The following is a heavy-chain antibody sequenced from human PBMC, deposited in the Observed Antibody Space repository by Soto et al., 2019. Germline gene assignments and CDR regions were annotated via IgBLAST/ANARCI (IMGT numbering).Heavy chain of an antibody. CDR3: AREGGDNSAGGYYYGMDV. Sequence: SVKVSCKASGGTFSSYAISWVRQAPGQGXEWMGGIIPIFGTANYAQKFQGRVTITADESTSTAYMELSSLRSEDTAVYYCAREGGDNSAGGYYYGMDVWGQGTTVTVSS. CDR2: IIPIFGTA. CDR1: GGTFSSYA. J-gene: IGHJ6*02. D-gene: IGHD4-17*01. V-gene: IGHV1-69*13.